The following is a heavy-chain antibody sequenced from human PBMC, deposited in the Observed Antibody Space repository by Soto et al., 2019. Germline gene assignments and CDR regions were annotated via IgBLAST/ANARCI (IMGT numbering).Heavy chain of an antibody. Sequence: ASVKVSCNVSGYTRTELSMHWVRQAPGNGLEWMGGFDPEDGETIYAQKFQGRVTMTEDTSTDTAYMELSSLRSEDTAVYYCASKTCIAVSGKLDCFYWGQGTLHIVSS. CDR1: GYTRTELS. J-gene: IGHJ4*02. CDR3: ASKTCIAVSGKLDCFY. V-gene: IGHV1-24*01. CDR2: FDPEDGET. D-gene: IGHD6-19*01.